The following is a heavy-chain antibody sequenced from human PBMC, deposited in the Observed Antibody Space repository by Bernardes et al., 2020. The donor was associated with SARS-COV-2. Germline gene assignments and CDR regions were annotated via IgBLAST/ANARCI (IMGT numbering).Heavy chain of an antibody. CDR1: GGSFSGYY. CDR2: INHSGST. Sequence: SEILSLTCAVYGGSFSGYYWNWIRQPPGKGLEWIGEINHSGSTYYNPSLKGRVTISVDTSKKQFSLIVSSVTAADTAVYYCARVWNEAVDYWGQGTLVTVSS. V-gene: IGHV4-34*01. CDR3: ARVWNEAVDY. D-gene: IGHD1-1*01. J-gene: IGHJ4*02.